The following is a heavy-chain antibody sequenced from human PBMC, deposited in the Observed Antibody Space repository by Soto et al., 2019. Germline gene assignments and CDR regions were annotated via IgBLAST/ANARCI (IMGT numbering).Heavy chain of an antibody. CDR2: IYHSGST. CDR3: ARTSTTVTGFDY. CDR1: GGSISSSNW. V-gene: IGHV4-4*02. D-gene: IGHD4-17*01. Sequence: PSETLSLTCAVSGGSISSSNWWSWVRQPPGKGLEWIGEIYHSGSTNYNPSLKSQVTISVDKSKNQFSLKLSSVTAADTAVYYCARTSTTVTGFDYWGQGTLVTVSS. J-gene: IGHJ4*02.